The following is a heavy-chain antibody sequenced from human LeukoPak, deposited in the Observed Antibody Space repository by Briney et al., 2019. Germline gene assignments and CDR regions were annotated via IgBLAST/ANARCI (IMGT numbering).Heavy chain of an antibody. J-gene: IGHJ4*02. CDR1: GGSFSGYY. CDR2: INHSGST. V-gene: IGHV4-34*01. Sequence: NPSETLSLTCAVYGGSFSGYYWSWIRQPPGKGLEWIGEINHSGSTNYNPSLKSRVTISVDTSKNQFSLKPSSVTAADTAVYYCARRYGSGSDFDYWGQGTLVTVSS. D-gene: IGHD3-10*01. CDR3: ARRYGSGSDFDY.